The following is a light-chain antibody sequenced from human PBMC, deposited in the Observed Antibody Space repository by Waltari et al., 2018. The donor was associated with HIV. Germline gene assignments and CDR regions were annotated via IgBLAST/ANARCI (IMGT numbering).Light chain of an antibody. CDR2: DVS. CDR3: SSYTSSSTFKP. Sequence: QSALTQPASVSGSPGQSITISCTGTSSDVGGYNYVSWYQQHPGKAPKLMIYDVSNRPAGVSNRFSCSKSGNTASLTISGLQAEDEADYYCSSYTSSSTFKPLGTGTKVTVL. CDR1: SSDVGGYNY. J-gene: IGLJ1*01. V-gene: IGLV2-14*01.